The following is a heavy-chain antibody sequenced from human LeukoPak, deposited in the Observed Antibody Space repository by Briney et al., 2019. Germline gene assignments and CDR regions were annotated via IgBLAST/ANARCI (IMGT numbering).Heavy chain of an antibody. Sequence: PGGSLRLSCAASGFTFNNYAMNWVRQAPGKGLEWVSVISGSGGSTVYADSVKGRFTISRDNSKKTLYLQMNSLRAEDTGVYHCAKGHGEYCGAGCYSRVLDFWGQGTLVTVSS. CDR2: ISGSGGST. CDR1: GFTFNNYA. D-gene: IGHD2-21*01. CDR3: AKGHGEYCGAGCYSRVLDF. J-gene: IGHJ4*02. V-gene: IGHV3-23*01.